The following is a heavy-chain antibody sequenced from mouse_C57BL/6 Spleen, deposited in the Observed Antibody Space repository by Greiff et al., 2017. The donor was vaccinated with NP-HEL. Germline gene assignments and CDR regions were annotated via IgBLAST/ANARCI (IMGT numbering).Heavy chain of an antibody. D-gene: IGHD1-1*02. CDR1: RFTFSDYG. Sequence: EVQLVESGGGLVKPGGSLKLSCAASRFTFSDYGMHWVRQAPEKGLEWVAYISSGSSTIYYADTVKGRFTISRDNAKNTLFLQMTSLRSEDTAMYYCARGGGLLYYAMDYWGQGTSVTVSS. CDR3: ARGGGLLYYAMDY. J-gene: IGHJ4*01. CDR2: ISSGSSTI. V-gene: IGHV5-17*01.